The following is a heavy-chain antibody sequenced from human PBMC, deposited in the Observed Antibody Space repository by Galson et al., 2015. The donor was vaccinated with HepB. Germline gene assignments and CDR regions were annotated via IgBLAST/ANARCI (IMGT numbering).Heavy chain of an antibody. CDR1: GYTFTGYY. D-gene: IGHD4-17*01. J-gene: IGHJ4*02. V-gene: IGHV1-2*06. CDR3: AREDYGDYSFDY. Sequence: SVKVSCKASGYTFTGYYMHWVRQAPGQGLEWMGRINPNSGGTNYAQNFQGRVTMTRDTSITTAYMELSSLRSDDTAVYYCAREDYGDYSFDYWGQGTLVTVSS. CDR2: INPNSGGT.